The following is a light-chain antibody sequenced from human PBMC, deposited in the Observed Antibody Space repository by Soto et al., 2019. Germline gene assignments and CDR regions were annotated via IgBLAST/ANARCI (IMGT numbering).Light chain of an antibody. CDR2: DVS. V-gene: IGLV2-14*03. Sequence: SLLTQPAYVSGSPGQSITISCTGTSSDVGGYNYVSWYQHHPGKAPKLLIYDVSNRPSGVSNRFSGSKSDNTASLTISGLQPEDEADYYCSSYTTSNTRQIVFGTGTKVTVL. J-gene: IGLJ1*01. CDR1: SSDVGGYNY. CDR3: SSYTTSNTRQIV.